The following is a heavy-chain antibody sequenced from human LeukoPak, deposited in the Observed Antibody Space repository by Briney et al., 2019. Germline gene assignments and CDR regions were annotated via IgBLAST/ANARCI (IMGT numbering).Heavy chain of an antibody. J-gene: IGHJ4*02. CDR2: ISGSGGST. CDR1: GFTFSSYD. CDR3: AKDLLPGISDY. D-gene: IGHD3-22*01. Sequence: GGSLGLSCAASGFTFSSYDMSWVRQAPGKGLEWVSAISGSGGSTYYADSVKGRFTISRDNFKNTLYLQMNSLRAEDTAVYYCAKDLLPGISDYWGQGTLVTVSS. V-gene: IGHV3-23*01.